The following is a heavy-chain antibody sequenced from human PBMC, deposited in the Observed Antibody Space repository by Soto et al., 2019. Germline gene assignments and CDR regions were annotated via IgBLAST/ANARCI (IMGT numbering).Heavy chain of an antibody. CDR3: ARDSGLLAFDY. CDR2: MSYDGSKK. D-gene: IGHD2-8*02. CDR1: GFTFSRYT. Sequence: QVQLMQSGGGMVRPGGSLRLSCVASGFTFSRYTMHWVRQAPGKGLEWVALMSYDGSKKYYADSVKGRLTISRDSSKNTLLLEMDGLRHEDTALYYCARDSGLLAFDYWGQGSLVSVSA. J-gene: IGHJ4*02. V-gene: IGHV3-30*04.